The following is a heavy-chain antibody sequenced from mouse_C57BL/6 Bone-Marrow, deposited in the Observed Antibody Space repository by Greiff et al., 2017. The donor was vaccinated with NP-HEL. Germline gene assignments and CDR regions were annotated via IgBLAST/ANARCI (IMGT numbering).Heavy chain of an antibody. J-gene: IGHJ2*01. CDR1: GYTFTSYW. Sequence: QVQLQQPGAELVRPGSSVKLSCKASGYTFTSYWMDWVKQRPGQGLEWIGNIYPSDSETHYNQKFKDKATLTVDKSSSTAYMQLSSLTSEDSAVYYCARGGYYGSSYHFDYWGQGTTLTVSS. V-gene: IGHV1-61*01. CDR3: ARGGYYGSSYHFDY. CDR2: IYPSDSET. D-gene: IGHD1-1*01.